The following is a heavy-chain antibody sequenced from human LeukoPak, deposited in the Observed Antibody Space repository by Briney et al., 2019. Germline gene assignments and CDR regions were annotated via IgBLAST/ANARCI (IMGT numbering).Heavy chain of an antibody. J-gene: IGHJ2*01. CDR3: AKDHYASATGYFDL. CDR1: GFTFTSYS. D-gene: IGHD3-10*01. Sequence: GGSLRLSCAASGFTFTSYSMNWVRQAPGKGLEWVSGISWNSGSIAYADSVKGRFTISRDNAKNSLYLQMNSLRAEDTALYDCAKDHYASATGYFDLWGRGTLVTVSS. CDR2: ISWNSGSI. V-gene: IGHV3-9*01.